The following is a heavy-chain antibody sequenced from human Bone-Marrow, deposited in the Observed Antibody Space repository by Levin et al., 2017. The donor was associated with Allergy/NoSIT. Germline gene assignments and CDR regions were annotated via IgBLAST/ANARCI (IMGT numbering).Heavy chain of an antibody. D-gene: IGHD5-12*01. Sequence: GGSLRLSCAGSGFTFSSYAMTWVRQAPGKGLEWVSTIGESGGTTYYADSVKGRFTISRDNSKNTLYLQMNSLRAEDTAMYYCAKVPFPGGYVLFDSWGQGTLVTVSS. CDR2: IGESGGTT. CDR3: AKVPFPGGYVLFDS. V-gene: IGHV3-23*01. J-gene: IGHJ4*02. CDR1: GFTFSSYA.